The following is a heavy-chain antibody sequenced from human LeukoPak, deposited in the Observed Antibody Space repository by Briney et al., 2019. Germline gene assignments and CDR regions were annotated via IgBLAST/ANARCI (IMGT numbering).Heavy chain of an antibody. CDR1: GFTFSSYE. Sequence: GGSLRLSCAASGFTFSSYEMNWVRQAPGKGLEWLSVISGGSSGSTYYADSVTGRFTVSRDNSKNTVDLQMNNLRVDDTAIYYCAKAYDFWSGYYKPRRGEDIWGQGTMVTVSS. D-gene: IGHD3-3*01. J-gene: IGHJ3*02. CDR3: AKAYDFWSGYYKPRRGEDI. V-gene: IGHV3-23*01. CDR2: ISGGSSGST.